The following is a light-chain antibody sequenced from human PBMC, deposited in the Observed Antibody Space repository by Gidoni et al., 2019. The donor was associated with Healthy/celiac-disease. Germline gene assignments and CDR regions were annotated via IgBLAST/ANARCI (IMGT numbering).Light chain of an antibody. CDR1: QSISSY. CDR3: QQSYSTPYT. CDR2: AAS. Sequence: DIQMTQSPSSLSASVGDRVTITCRASQSISSYLNWSQQKPGTAPKLLIYAASSLQSGVPSRFSGSGSGTDCTLTISSLQPEDFAAYYCQQSYSTPYTFGQGTKLEIK. J-gene: IGKJ2*01. V-gene: IGKV1-39*01.